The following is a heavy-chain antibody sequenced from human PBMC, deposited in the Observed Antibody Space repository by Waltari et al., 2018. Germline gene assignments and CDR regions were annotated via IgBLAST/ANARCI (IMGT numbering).Heavy chain of an antibody. CDR1: GVSISSGSFY. Sequence: QVQLQESGPELVKPSQTLSLTCTVSGVSISSGSFYWTWIRQPAGKGLEWIGHISSSGSTHYNPSRKSRVTRSVDTSKNQFSLKLTSVTAADTAVHYCGRGQGDYYGMDVWGQGTTVTVSS. D-gene: IGHD3-16*01. J-gene: IGHJ6*02. V-gene: IGHV4-61*09. CDR3: GRGQGDYYGMDV. CDR2: ISSSGST.